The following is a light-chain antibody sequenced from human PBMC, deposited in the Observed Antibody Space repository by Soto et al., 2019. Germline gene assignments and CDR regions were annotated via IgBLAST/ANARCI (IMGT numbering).Light chain of an antibody. CDR1: QSVSSN. J-gene: IGKJ3*01. Sequence: EIVMTQSPATLSVSPGERATLSCRASQSVSSNLAWYQQKPGQAPRLLIYGASTRATGIPARFSGSGSGTEFTLTISSLQSEDFAVYYCQQYNTWQFTFGPGTKVDIK. CDR2: GAS. V-gene: IGKV3-15*01. CDR3: QQYNTWQFT.